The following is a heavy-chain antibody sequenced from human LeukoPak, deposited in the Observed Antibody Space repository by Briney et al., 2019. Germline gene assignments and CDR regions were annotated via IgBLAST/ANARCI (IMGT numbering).Heavy chain of an antibody. Sequence: PGGSLRLSCAASGFTFSSYGMHWVRQAPGKGLEWVAVIWYDGSNKYYADSVKGRFTISRDNSKNTLYLQMSSLRAEDTAVYYCARILGAYYYDSSGYSDFDYWGQGTLVTVSS. V-gene: IGHV3-33*01. D-gene: IGHD3-22*01. CDR1: GFTFSSYG. CDR2: IWYDGSNK. J-gene: IGHJ4*02. CDR3: ARILGAYYYDSSGYSDFDY.